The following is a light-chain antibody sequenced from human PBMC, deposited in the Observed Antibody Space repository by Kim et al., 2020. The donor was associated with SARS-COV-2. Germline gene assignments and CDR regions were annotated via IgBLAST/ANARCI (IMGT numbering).Light chain of an antibody. Sequence: RLTVSCTGASSTIGAGYDVPWYQQLPGTPPKLLVYGNTIRPSGFPDRFSASKSGTSASLAITGLQAEDEADYYCQSYDSSLSWVFGGGTQLTVL. CDR2: GNT. J-gene: IGLJ3*02. V-gene: IGLV1-40*01. CDR1: SSTIGAGYD. CDR3: QSYDSSLSWV.